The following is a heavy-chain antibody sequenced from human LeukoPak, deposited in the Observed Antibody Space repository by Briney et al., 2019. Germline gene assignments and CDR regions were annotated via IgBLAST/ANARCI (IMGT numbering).Heavy chain of an antibody. CDR3: ARDRGSTWPYYYMDV. CDR2: INPNSGGT. CDR1: GYTFTGYY. V-gene: IGHV1-2*03. D-gene: IGHD3-16*01. Sequence: LVASVKVSCKASGYTFTGYYMHWVRQAPGQGLEWMGWINPNSGGTNYAQKFQGRVTMTRDTSISAAYMELSRLRSDDTAVYYCARDRGSTWPYYYMDVWGKGTTVTVSS. J-gene: IGHJ6*03.